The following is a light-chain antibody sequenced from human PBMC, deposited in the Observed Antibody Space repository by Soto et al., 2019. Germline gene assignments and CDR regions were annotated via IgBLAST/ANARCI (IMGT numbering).Light chain of an antibody. V-gene: IGLV2-11*01. CDR3: CSYAGSYIYV. Sequence: QSALTQPRSVSGSPGQSVTISCTGTSSDVGAYNHVSWYQQYPGKAPKLTIYDVSKRPSGVPDRFSGSKSGNTASLTISGLQAEDEADYYCCSYAGSYIYVFGTGTQLTVL. J-gene: IGLJ1*01. CDR2: DVS. CDR1: SSDVGAYNH.